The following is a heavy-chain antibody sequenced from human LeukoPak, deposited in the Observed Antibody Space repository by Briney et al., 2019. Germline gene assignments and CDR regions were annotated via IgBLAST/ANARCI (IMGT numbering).Heavy chain of an antibody. Sequence: PSETLSLTCTVSGGSISSSSYYWGWIRQPPGKGLEWIGSIYYSGSTYYNPSLKSRVTISVDTSKNQLSLKLSSVTAADTAVYYCARGPRRRSSGWLDYWGQGTLVTVSS. V-gene: IGHV4-39*07. CDR2: IYYSGST. J-gene: IGHJ4*02. D-gene: IGHD6-19*01. CDR3: ARGPRRRSSGWLDY. CDR1: GGSISSSSYY.